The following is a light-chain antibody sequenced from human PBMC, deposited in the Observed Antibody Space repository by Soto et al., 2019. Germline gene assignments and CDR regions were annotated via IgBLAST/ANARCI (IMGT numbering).Light chain of an antibody. CDR2: LNSDGSH. CDR3: QTWGTGIHYV. V-gene: IGLV4-69*01. J-gene: IGLJ1*01. CDR1: SGHSSYA. Sequence: QSVLTQSPSASVSLGASVKLTCTLSSGHSSYAIAWHQQQPEKGPRYLMKLNSDGSHSKGDGIPDRFSGSSSGAERYLTISSLQSEDEADYYCQTWGTGIHYVFGTGTKLTVL.